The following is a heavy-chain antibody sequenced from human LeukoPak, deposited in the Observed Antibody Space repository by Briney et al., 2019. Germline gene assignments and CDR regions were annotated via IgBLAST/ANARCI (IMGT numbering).Heavy chain of an antibody. D-gene: IGHD6-25*01. Sequence: GASVKVSCKASGYTFTSYYMHWLRQAPGQGLEWMGIINPSGGSTSYAQKFQGRVTMTRDTSTSTVYMELSSLRSEDTVVYYCAREIEGRLAYWGQGTLVTVSP. V-gene: IGHV1-46*01. CDR1: GYTFTSYY. CDR2: INPSGGST. CDR3: AREIEGRLAY. J-gene: IGHJ4*02.